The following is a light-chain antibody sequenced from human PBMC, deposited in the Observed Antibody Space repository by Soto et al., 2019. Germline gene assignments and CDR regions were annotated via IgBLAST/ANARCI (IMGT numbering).Light chain of an antibody. CDR2: GAS. CDR3: QQYGSFRA. V-gene: IGKV3-20*01. J-gene: IGKJ1*01. Sequence: EIVLTQSPGTLSLSPGERATLSCRASQSVSSSYLAWYQQKPGQAPRLLIYGASSRATGIPDRFSGSGSGTDFTLTISRLEPEDFVVYYCQQYGSFRAFGQGTKVEIK. CDR1: QSVSSSY.